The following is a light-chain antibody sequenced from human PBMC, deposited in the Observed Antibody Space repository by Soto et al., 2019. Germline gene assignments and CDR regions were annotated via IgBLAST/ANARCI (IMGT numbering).Light chain of an antibody. J-gene: IGKJ1*01. V-gene: IGKV3-11*01. CDR3: QQRSNWPPWT. Sequence: EIVLTQSPATLSLSPGERATLSCRASQNVSRSLVWYQQTPGQAPRLLIYDASNRATGIPARFSGSGSGTDFTLTISSLEPEDFAVYYCQQRSNWPPWTFGQGTKVEIK. CDR1: QNVSRS. CDR2: DAS.